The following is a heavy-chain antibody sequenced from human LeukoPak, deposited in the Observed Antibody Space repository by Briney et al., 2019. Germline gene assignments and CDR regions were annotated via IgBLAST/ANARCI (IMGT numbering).Heavy chain of an antibody. CDR1: GFTFDDYA. V-gene: IGHV3-9*01. D-gene: IGHD3-16*01. Sequence: PGGSLRLSCAASGFTFDDYAMHWVRQAPGKGLEWVSGISWNSGSIGYADSVKGRFTISRDNAKNSLYLQRNSLRAEDTAVYYFAKDLELSVWGSYHNYDNWGQGTLVTVSS. J-gene: IGHJ4*02. CDR2: ISWNSGSI. CDR3: AKDLELSVWGSYHNYDN.